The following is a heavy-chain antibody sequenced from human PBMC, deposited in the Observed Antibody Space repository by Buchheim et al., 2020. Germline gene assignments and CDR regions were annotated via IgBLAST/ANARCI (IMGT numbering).Heavy chain of an antibody. CDR2: ISSSGSTI. D-gene: IGHD2-15*01. Sequence: QVQLVESGGGLVKPGGSLRLSCAASGFTFSDYYMSWIRQAPGKGLEWVSYISSSGSTIYYAYSVKGRFTISRDHAKKSLYLQMNSLRAEDTAVYYCARLLRYCSGGSCYSYYYYYGMDVWGQGTT. V-gene: IGHV3-11*01. J-gene: IGHJ6*02. CDR1: GFTFSDYY. CDR3: ARLLRYCSGGSCYSYYYYYGMDV.